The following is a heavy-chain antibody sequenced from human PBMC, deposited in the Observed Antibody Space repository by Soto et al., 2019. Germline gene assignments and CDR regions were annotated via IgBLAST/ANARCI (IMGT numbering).Heavy chain of an antibody. CDR3: ARDPRPLYCSSTSCSTPETYWYFDL. Sequence: GGSLRLSCAASGFTFSSYSMNWVRQAPGKGLEWVSSISSSSSYIYYADSVKGRFTISRDNAKNSLYLQMNSLRAEDTAVYYCARDPRPLYCSSTSCSTPETYWYFDLWGRGTLVTVSS. V-gene: IGHV3-21*01. CDR1: GFTFSSYS. J-gene: IGHJ2*01. D-gene: IGHD2-2*01. CDR2: ISSSSSYI.